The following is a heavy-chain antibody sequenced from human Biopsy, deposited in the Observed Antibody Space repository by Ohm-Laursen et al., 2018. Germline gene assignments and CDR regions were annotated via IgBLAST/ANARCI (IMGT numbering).Heavy chain of an antibody. CDR1: EFIFSRFW. CDR3: ARDASQGFDS. J-gene: IGHJ5*01. CDR2: SNTDGSHT. Sequence: SLRLSCAASEFIFSRFWMHWVRQAPGKGLVWVPRSNTDGSHTNYADSVKGRFTTSTDNAKNTLYLYMSSLTVEDTAVYFCARDASQGFDSWGQGTLVTVSS. V-gene: IGHV3-74*01.